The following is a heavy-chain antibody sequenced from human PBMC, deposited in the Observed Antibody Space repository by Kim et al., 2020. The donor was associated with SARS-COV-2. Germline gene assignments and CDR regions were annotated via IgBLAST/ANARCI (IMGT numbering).Heavy chain of an antibody. D-gene: IGHD3-3*01. Sequence: YGGSFSGYYWSWIRQPPGKGLEWIGEINHSGSTNYNPSLKSRVTISVDTSKNQFSLKLSSVTAADTAVYYCARKGTGYYTGWFDPWGQGTLAT. CDR1: GGSFSGYY. CDR2: INHSGST. CDR3: ARKGTGYYTGWFDP. J-gene: IGHJ5*02. V-gene: IGHV4-34*01.